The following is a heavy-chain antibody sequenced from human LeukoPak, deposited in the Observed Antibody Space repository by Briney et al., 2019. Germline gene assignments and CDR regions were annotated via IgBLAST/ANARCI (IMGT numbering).Heavy chain of an antibody. CDR1: GGSFSSYA. V-gene: IGHV1-8*02. Sequence: ASVKVSCKASGGSFSSYAINWVRQATGQGLEWMGWMNPNSGNTGYAQKFQGRVTMTRNTSISTAYMELSSLRSEDTAVYYCARVLKWFGELYYYGMDVWGQGTTVTVSS. J-gene: IGHJ6*02. CDR3: ARVLKWFGELYYYGMDV. D-gene: IGHD3-10*01. CDR2: MNPNSGNT.